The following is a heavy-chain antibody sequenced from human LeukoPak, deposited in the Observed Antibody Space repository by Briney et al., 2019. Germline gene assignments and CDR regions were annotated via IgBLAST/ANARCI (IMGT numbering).Heavy chain of an antibody. CDR1: GGTFSSYA. V-gene: IGHV1-69*05. J-gene: IGHJ5*02. CDR2: IIPIFGTA. CDR3: AKGTGLNYDILSGLDP. Sequence: SVKVSCKASGGTFSSYAISWVRQAPGQGLEWMGGIIPIFGTANYAQKFQGRVTITTDESTSTAYMELSSLRSEDTAVYYCAKGTGLNYDILSGLDPWGQGTLVTVSS. D-gene: IGHD3-9*01.